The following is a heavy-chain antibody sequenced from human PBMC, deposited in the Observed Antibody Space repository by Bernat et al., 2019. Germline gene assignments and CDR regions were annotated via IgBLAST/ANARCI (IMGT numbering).Heavy chain of an antibody. Sequence: MQLVESGGGLVQPGRSLRLSCAASGFTFSSYGMHWVRQAPGKGLEWVAVISYDGSNKYYADSVKGRFTISRDNSKNTLYLQMNSLRAEDTAVYYCAKEFGYGSGSLDYWGQGTLVTVSS. CDR2: ISYDGSNK. CDR3: AKEFGYGSGSLDY. D-gene: IGHD3-10*01. CDR1: GFTFSSYG. J-gene: IGHJ4*02. V-gene: IGHV3-30*18.